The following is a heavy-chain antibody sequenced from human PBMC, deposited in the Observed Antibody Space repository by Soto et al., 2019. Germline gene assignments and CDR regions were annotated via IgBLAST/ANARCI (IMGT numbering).Heavy chain of an antibody. V-gene: IGHV3-9*01. CDR3: AKDVTTVTTFAFDI. J-gene: IGHJ3*02. D-gene: IGHD4-17*01. CDR1: GFTFDDYA. CDR2: ISWNSGSI. Sequence: EVQLVESGGGLVQPGRSLRLSCAASGFTFDDYAMHWVRQAPGKGLEWVSGISWNSGSIGYADSVKGRFTISRDNVKNSLYLQMNSLRAEDTALYYCAKDVTTVTTFAFDIWGQGTMVTVSS.